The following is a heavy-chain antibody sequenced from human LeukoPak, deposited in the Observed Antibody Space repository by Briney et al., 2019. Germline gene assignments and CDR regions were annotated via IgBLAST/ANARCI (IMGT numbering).Heavy chain of an antibody. CDR3: AREMAVAAKILDY. CDR2: INSDGSST. Sequence: GGSLRLSCAASGFTFSSYWMHWVRQAPGQGLVWVSRINSDGSSTSYADSVKGRFTISRDNAKNTLYLQMNSLRAEDTAVYYCAREMAVAAKILDYWGQGTLVTVSS. V-gene: IGHV3-74*01. J-gene: IGHJ4*02. D-gene: IGHD6-19*01. CDR1: GFTFSSYW.